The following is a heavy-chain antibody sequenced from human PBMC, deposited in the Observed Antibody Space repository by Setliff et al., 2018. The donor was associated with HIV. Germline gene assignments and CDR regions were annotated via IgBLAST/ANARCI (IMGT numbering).Heavy chain of an antibody. D-gene: IGHD3-10*01. CDR3: ATVFYYNSESYSLDY. CDR2: IIPLFGTI. V-gene: IGHV1-69*13. CDR1: GGTFNNYA. Sequence: SVKVSCKASGGTFNNYAISWVRQAPGQGLEWVGGIIPLFGTINYAQKFQGRVTITADESTNTAHMELNSLRSIDTAMYYCATVFYYNSESYSLDYWGQGMLVTVSS. J-gene: IGHJ4*02.